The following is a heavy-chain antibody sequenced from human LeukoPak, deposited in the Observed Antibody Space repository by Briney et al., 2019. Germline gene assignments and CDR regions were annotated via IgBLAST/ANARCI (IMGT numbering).Heavy chain of an antibody. J-gene: IGHJ4*02. D-gene: IGHD3-10*01. V-gene: IGHV1-69*01. CDR1: GGTFSSYA. CDR2: IIPIFGTA. Sequence: ASVKVSCKASGGTFSSYAISWVRQAPGQGLEWMGGIIPIFGTANYAQKFQGRVTITADESTSTAYMELSSLRSEDTAVNYCARASSGSFTIDYWGQGTLVTVSS. CDR3: ARASSGSFTIDY.